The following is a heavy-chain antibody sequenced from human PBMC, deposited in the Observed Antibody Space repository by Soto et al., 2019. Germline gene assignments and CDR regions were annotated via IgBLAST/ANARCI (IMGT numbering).Heavy chain of an antibody. CDR2: ISSSGGST. J-gene: IGHJ4*02. CDR3: ANYQPMTQPRPYFDY. V-gene: IGHV3-23*01. CDR1: GFTFSSYA. Sequence: EVQLLESGGDLIQPGGSLRLSCAASGFTFSSYAMSWVRQAPGKGLGWVSAISSSGGSTFYADSVKGRFTISRDNSRKPLYLQMNSLRAEDTAIYYCANYQPMTQPRPYFDYWGQGNMVTVSS. D-gene: IGHD3-22*01.